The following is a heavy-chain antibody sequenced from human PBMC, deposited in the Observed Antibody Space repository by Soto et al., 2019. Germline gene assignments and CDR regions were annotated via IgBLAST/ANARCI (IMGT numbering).Heavy chain of an antibody. D-gene: IGHD4-17*01. J-gene: IGHJ4*02. Sequence: EVQLLESGGGLVQPGGSLRLSCAGSGFAFSSYAMTWVRQAPGKGLEWVSAISGSAISTYYADSVKGRFTISRDNSKNTLYLQMDSLRVEDTAVYYCAKGVPTTVTSSFNYWGQGTLVTVSS. CDR1: GFAFSSYA. V-gene: IGHV3-23*01. CDR3: AKGVPTTVTSSFNY. CDR2: ISGSAIST.